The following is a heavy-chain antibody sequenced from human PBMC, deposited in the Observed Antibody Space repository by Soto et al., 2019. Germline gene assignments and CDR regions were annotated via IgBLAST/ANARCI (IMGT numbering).Heavy chain of an antibody. CDR3: AKDRGYSYGYGSGYYGMDV. J-gene: IGHJ6*02. Sequence: PGGSLRLSCAASGFTFSSYGMHWVRQDPGKGLGWVAVISYDGSNKYYADSVKGRFTISSDNSKNTLYLQMNSLRAEDTAVYYCAKDRGYSYGYGSGYYGMDVWGQGTTVTVSS. V-gene: IGHV3-30*18. CDR2: ISYDGSNK. D-gene: IGHD5-18*01. CDR1: GFTFSSYG.